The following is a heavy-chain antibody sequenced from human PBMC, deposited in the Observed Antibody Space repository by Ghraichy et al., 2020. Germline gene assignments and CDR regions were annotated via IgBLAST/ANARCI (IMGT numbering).Heavy chain of an antibody. CDR3: ARDFRTPSGAFDI. CDR2: IYDSGVT. CDR1: GGSVSRGGYY. V-gene: IGHV4-31*03. J-gene: IGHJ3*02. D-gene: IGHD3-10*01. Sequence: LRLSCTVSGGSVSRGGYYWTWIRHHPGKGLDYLGYIYDSGVTKYNPSLKSRVSISMDTSKNQISLRLSSVTAADTAFYYCARDFRTPSGAFDIWGNGTFVSV.